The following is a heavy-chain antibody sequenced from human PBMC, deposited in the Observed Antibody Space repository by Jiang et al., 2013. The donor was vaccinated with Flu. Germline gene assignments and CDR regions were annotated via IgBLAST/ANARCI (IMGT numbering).Heavy chain of an antibody. CDR2: IYYSGST. Sequence: SGSGLVKPSETLSLICTVSGGSINDFYWSWIRQPPGKGLEWIGYIYYSGSTNYNPSLKSRVTISVDKSKNQFSLKLSSVTAADTAVYYCARVGSECSGGSCYSVAFDP. D-gene: IGHD2-15*01. V-gene: IGHV4-59*12. CDR3: ARVGSECSGGSCYSVAFDP. CDR1: GGSINDFY. J-gene: IGHJ5*02.